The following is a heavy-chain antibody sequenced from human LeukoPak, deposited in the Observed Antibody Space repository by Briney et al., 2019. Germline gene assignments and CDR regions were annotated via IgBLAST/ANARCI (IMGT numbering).Heavy chain of an antibody. D-gene: IGHD5-24*01. J-gene: IGHJ4*02. V-gene: IGHV4-61*02. Sequence: SEALSLTCTVSGGSISSGSYYWSWIRQPAGKGLEWIGRIYTSGSTNYNPSLKSRVTISVDTSKSQFSLKLSSVTAADTAVYYCARDRRDGYNLYYFDLWGQGTLVTVSS. CDR3: ARDRRDGYNLYYFDL. CDR2: IYTSGST. CDR1: GGSISSGSYY.